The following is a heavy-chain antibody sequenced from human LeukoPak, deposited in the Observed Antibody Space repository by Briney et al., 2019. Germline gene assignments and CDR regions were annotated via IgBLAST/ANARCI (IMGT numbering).Heavy chain of an antibody. V-gene: IGHV4-59*01. D-gene: IGHD6-6*01. Sequence: SETLSLTCTVSGGSISSYYWSGIRQPPGKGLEWIGYIYYSGSTNYNPSLKSRVTISLDTSKNQFSLKLSSVTAADTAVYYCASGTDLYSSYDYWGQGILVTVSS. CDR2: IYYSGST. CDR3: ASGTDLYSSYDY. J-gene: IGHJ4*02. CDR1: GGSISSYY.